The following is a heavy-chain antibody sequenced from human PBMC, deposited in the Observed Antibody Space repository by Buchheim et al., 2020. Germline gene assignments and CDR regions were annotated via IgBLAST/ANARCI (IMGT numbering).Heavy chain of an antibody. CDR3: ARDPGHCSSTSRYTSALGYYYYGMDV. V-gene: IGHV4-4*02. CDR1: GGSISSSNW. J-gene: IGHJ6*02. Sequence: QVQLQESGPGLVKPSGTLSLTCAVSGGSISSSNWWSWVRQPPGKGLEWIGEIYHSGSTNYNPSLKSRVTISVDKSKNQFSLKLSSVTAADTAVYYCARDPGHCSSTSRYTSALGYYYYGMDVWGQGTT. D-gene: IGHD2-2*02. CDR2: IYHSGST.